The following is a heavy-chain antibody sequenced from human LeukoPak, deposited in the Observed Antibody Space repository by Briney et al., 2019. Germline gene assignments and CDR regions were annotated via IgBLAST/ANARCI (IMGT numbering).Heavy chain of an antibody. D-gene: IGHD6-19*01. CDR2: IYYSGST. CDR1: GGSIGSYY. Sequence: SETLSLTCTVSGGSIGSYYWSWIRQPPGKGLEWIGYIYYSGSTNYNPSLQGRVTISVDTSKNQFSLKLSSVTAADTAVYYCARATYSSGWGTSDYWGQGTLVTVSS. CDR3: ARATYSSGWGTSDY. J-gene: IGHJ4*02. V-gene: IGHV4-59*01.